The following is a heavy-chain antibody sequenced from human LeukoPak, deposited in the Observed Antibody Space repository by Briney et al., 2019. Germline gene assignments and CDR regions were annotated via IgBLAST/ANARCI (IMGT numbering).Heavy chain of an antibody. CDR3: ARGTAVTDS. J-gene: IGHJ4*02. CDR1: GGSISSGSYY. CDR2: IYKTGST. V-gene: IGHV4-31*03. Sequence: SQTLSLTCNVSGGSISSGSYYWSWIRQHPGKGLEWIGYIYKTGSTYYSPSLKSRVTISVDTSENQFSLKVNSVTAADTAVYYCARGTAVTDSWGQGILVTVSS. D-gene: IGHD6-19*01.